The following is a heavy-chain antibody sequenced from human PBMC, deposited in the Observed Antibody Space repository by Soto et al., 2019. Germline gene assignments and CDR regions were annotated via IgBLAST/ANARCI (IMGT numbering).Heavy chain of an antibody. D-gene: IGHD3-22*01. J-gene: IGHJ4*02. CDR2: ISGSGGST. CDR3: AKSGMIVVVISPDY. V-gene: IGHV3-23*01. Sequence: TGGSLRLSCAASGFTFSSYAMSWVRQAPGKGLEWVSAISGSGGSTYYADSVKGRFTISRDNSKNTLYLQMNSLSAEDTAVYYCAKSGMIVVVISPDYWGQGTLVTVSS. CDR1: GFTFSSYA.